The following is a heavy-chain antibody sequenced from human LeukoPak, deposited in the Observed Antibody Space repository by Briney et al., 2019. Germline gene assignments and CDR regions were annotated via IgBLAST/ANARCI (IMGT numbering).Heavy chain of an antibody. CDR1: GYTFTSYA. V-gene: IGHV1-3*03. CDR2: INAGNGNT. J-gene: IGHJ4*02. CDR3: VIGGAPEGSPDY. Sequence: ASVKVSCKASGYTFTSYAMHWVRQAPGQRLEWMGWINAGNGNTKYSQEFQGRVTITRDTSASTAYMELSSLRSEDTAVYYCVIGGAPEGSPDYWGQGTLVTVSS. D-gene: IGHD3-10*01.